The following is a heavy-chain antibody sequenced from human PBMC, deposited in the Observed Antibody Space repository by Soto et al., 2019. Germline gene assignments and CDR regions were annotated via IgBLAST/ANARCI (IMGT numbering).Heavy chain of an antibody. CDR2: VYYSGIM. CDR1: GASIRSYY. J-gene: IGHJ5*02. CDR3: ARIGGVVTYQSGGSWCDP. D-gene: IGHD3-3*01. V-gene: IGHV4-59*01. Sequence: QVQLQESAPGLVRPSETLSVTCSVSGASIRSYYWSWIRQSPGKGLEWIGYVYYSGIMKYNPSLVSRVTISVDPSMNLVSLKLTSVTAADTVVYYCARIGGVVTYQSGGSWCDPWGPGTLVTVSS.